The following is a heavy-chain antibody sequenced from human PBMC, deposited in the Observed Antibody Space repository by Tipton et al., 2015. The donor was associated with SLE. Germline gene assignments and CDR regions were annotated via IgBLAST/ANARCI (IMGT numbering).Heavy chain of an antibody. CDR3: ARAAGSSRRFDF. CDR2: INHSGST. CDR1: GGSFSGYY. V-gene: IGHV4-34*01. Sequence: TLSLTCAVYGGSFSGYYWSWIRQPPGKGLEWIGEINHSGSTNYNPSLKSRVTISVDTSKNQFSLKLSSVTAADTAVYYCARAAGSSRRFDFWGQGSLVTVSP. D-gene: IGHD3-10*01. J-gene: IGHJ4*02.